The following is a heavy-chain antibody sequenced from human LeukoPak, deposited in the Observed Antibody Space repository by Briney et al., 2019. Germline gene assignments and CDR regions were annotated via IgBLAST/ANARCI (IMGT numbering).Heavy chain of an antibody. V-gene: IGHV4-39*07. J-gene: IGHJ3*02. Sequence: SETLSLICTVSGGSISSSSYYWGWIRQPPGKGLEWIGSIYYSGSTYYNPSLKSRVTISVDTSKNQSSLKLSSVTAADTAVYYCARNNWNDEGAFDIWGQGTMVTVSS. CDR2: IYYSGST. CDR1: GGSISSSSYY. CDR3: ARNNWNDEGAFDI. D-gene: IGHD1-20*01.